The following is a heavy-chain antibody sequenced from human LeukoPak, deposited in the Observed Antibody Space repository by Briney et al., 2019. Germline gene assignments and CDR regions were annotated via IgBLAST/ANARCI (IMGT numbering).Heavy chain of an antibody. CDR1: GGSISSGDYY. J-gene: IGHJ5*02. Sequence: PSETLSLTCTVSGGSISSGDYYWSWIRQPPGKGLEWIGYIYYSGSTYYNPSLKSRVTISVDTSKNQFSLKLSSVTAADTAVYYCARGHCSSTSCYAVRRVRFDPWGQGTLVTVSS. CDR3: ARGHCSSTSCYAVRRVRFDP. D-gene: IGHD2-2*01. V-gene: IGHV4-30-4*08. CDR2: IYYSGST.